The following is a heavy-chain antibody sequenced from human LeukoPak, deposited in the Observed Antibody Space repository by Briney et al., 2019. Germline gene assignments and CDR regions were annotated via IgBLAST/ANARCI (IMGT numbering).Heavy chain of an antibody. CDR3: ARSFRGVIPQFDY. J-gene: IGHJ4*02. CDR2: IYHSGGT. Sequence: SETLSLTCTVSGGSTSSYYWSWIRQPPGKGLEWIGEIYHSGGTNYNPSLKSRVTISVDKSKNQFSLKLSSVTAADTAVYYCARSFRGVIPQFDYWGQGTLVTVSS. V-gene: IGHV4-59*12. CDR1: GGSTSSYY. D-gene: IGHD3-10*01.